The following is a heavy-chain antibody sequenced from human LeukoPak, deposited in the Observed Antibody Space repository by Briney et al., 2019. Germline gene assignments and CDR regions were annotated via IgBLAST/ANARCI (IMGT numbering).Heavy chain of an antibody. D-gene: IGHD3-3*01. CDR2: ISSSSSYI. CDR1: GFTFSSYS. Sequence: GGSLRLSCAASGFTFSSYSMNWVRQAPGKGLEWVSSISSSSSYIYYADSVKGRFTISRDNAKNSLYLQMNSLRAEDTAVYYCAASDSRGSDFWSGYYGFDYWGQGTLVTVSS. V-gene: IGHV3-21*01. J-gene: IGHJ4*02. CDR3: AASDSRGSDFWSGYYGFDY.